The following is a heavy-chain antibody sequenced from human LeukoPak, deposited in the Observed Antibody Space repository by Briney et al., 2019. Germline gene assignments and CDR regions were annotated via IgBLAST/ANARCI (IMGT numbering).Heavy chain of an antibody. CDR2: IRGDGSLK. D-gene: IGHD3-22*01. V-gene: IGHV3-7*01. CDR3: ARDANYHDSSVYYDAFDI. Sequence: PGGSLRLSCAASDFSFSNYWKTWLRQAPGRGLEWVANIRGDGSLKYYLDSVKGRFTISRDNAKNSLYLQMNSLRAEDTAVYYCARDANYHDSSVYYDAFDIWGQGTMVTVSS. J-gene: IGHJ3*02. CDR1: DFSFSNYW.